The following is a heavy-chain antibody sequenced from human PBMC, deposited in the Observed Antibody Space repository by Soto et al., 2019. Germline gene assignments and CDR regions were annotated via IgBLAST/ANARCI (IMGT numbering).Heavy chain of an antibody. J-gene: IGHJ4*02. D-gene: IGHD3-22*01. CDR2: IIPILGIA. V-gene: IGHV1-69*02. CDR1: GGTFSSYT. CDR3: ARVSYYYDSSGYYSPFDY. Sequence: GASVKVSCKASGGTFSSYTISWVRQAPGQGLEWMGRIIPILGIANYAQKFQGRVTITADKSTSTAYMELSSLISEDTAVYYCARVSYYYDSSGYYSPFDYWGQGTLVTVSS.